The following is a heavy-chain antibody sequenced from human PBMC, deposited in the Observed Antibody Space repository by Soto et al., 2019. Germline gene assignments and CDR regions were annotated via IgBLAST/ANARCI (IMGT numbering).Heavy chain of an antibody. Sequence: WASVKVSCKSSGGTFSSHSINWVRQAPGQGLEWMGGIIPIFGPANFAKKFQGRVTITADESTTTAYMGLSSLTSEDTAVYYCATGSFTSTGGRIGYHYNAMDVWGQGTTVTVSS. CDR3: ATGSFTSTGGRIGYHYNAMDV. CDR2: IIPIFGPA. J-gene: IGHJ6*02. D-gene: IGHD1-1*01. V-gene: IGHV1-69*13. CDR1: GGTFSSHS.